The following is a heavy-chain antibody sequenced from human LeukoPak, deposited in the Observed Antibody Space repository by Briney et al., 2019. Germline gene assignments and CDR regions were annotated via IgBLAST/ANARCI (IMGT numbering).Heavy chain of an antibody. CDR2: IYHSGST. V-gene: IGHV4-4*02. J-gene: IGHJ4*02. CDR3: AGCRGSYYDSSGYCDY. D-gene: IGHD3-22*01. CDR1: GGSISSPNW. Sequence: SGTLSLTCAVSGGSISSPNWWSWVRQTPGKGLEWIGQIYHSGSTNYNPSLKSRVTISVDKSKNQFSLNLNSVTAADTAFYYCAGCRGSYYDSSGYCDYWGQGTLVTVSS.